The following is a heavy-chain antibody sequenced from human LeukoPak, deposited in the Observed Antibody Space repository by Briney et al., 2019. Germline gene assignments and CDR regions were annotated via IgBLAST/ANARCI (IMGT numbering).Heavy chain of an antibody. CDR3: AREIFGSLDY. Sequence: SQTLSLTCAVSGGSISSGGYSWSWIRQPPGKGLEWIGYIYYSGSTYYNPSLKSRVTISVDTSKNQFSLKLSSVTAADTAVYYCAREIFGSLDYWGQGTLVTVSS. CDR2: IYYSGST. CDR1: GGSISSGGYS. J-gene: IGHJ4*02. D-gene: IGHD3-3*01. V-gene: IGHV4-30-4*07.